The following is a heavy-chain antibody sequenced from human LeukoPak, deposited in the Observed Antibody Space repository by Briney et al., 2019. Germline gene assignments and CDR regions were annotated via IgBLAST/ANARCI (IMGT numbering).Heavy chain of an antibody. CDR3: AKHFPFLHY. V-gene: IGHV3-23*01. J-gene: IGHJ4*02. CDR2: ISGSDGST. Sequence: GGSLRLSCAASGFTFSTYAMSWVRQAPGKGLEWVSGISGSDGSTYYADSVKGRFTISRDNSKNTLYLQMNSLRAEDTALYYCAKHFPFLHYWGQGTLVTVSS. D-gene: IGHD3-3*02. CDR1: GFTFSTYA.